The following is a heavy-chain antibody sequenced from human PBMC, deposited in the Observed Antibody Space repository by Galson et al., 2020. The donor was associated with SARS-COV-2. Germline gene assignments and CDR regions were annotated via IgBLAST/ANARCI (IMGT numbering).Heavy chain of an antibody. V-gene: IGHV3-53*01. J-gene: IGHJ4*02. CDR1: GFNVGSRW. CDR3: LREGDTIYADY. D-gene: IGHD3-10*01. CDR2: IDAAGNP. Sequence: GGSLRLSCAASGFNVGSRWISWVRRAPGKGLEWVSLIDAAGNPFYADSNKGRFTISRDNSRNIVFLQMNSLRAEDTAVYYCLREGDTIYADYWGPGTLVAVSS.